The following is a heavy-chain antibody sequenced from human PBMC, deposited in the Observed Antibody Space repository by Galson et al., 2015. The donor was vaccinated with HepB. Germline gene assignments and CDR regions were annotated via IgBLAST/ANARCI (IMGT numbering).Heavy chain of an antibody. CDR2: ISSSSAYI. Sequence: SLRLSCAASGLTFSNNSMHWVRQAPGKGLEWVSSISSSSAYIYYRDSVKGRFTISRDNAKNSVYLQMNSLRADDTAVYYCARALVVRWNYAYYMDVWGKGTTVTVSS. V-gene: IGHV3-21*01. CDR3: ARALVVRWNYAYYMDV. J-gene: IGHJ6*03. CDR1: GLTFSNNS. D-gene: IGHD3-22*01.